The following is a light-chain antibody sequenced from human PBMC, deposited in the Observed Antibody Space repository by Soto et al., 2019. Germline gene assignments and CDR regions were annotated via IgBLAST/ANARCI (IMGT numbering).Light chain of an antibody. J-gene: IGKJ4*01. V-gene: IGKV3-15*01. CDR1: QSVSST. CDR3: QQYNNWPLLT. Sequence: EIVMTQSPATLSVSPGERATLSCRASQSVSSTLAWYQQKPGQAPRLLIYGASTRATGIPARFSGSGSGTEFTLTISSLQSADFAVYYCQQYNNWPLLTFGGGTKVEIK. CDR2: GAS.